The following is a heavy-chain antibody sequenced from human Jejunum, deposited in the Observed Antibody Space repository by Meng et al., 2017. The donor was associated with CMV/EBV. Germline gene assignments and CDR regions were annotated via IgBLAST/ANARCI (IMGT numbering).Heavy chain of an antibody. Sequence: CVASGFTFSTSEMNWVRQAPGKGLEWVAYITGDTNIIYYADSVKGRFIISRDNAKSSLYLQMNDLRAEDAAVYYCVRLDLAAFYSWGQGALVTVSS. D-gene: IGHD3-3*02. CDR1: GFTFSTSE. J-gene: IGHJ5*02. CDR3: VRLDLAAFYS. CDR2: ITGDTNII. V-gene: IGHV3-48*03.